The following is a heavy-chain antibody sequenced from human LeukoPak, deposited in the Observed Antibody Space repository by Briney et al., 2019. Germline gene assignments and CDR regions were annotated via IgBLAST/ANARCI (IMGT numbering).Heavy chain of an antibody. D-gene: IGHD3-10*01. CDR3: ARDKRYYGSGSYSLGGNWFDP. CDR2: IYYSGST. J-gene: IGHJ5*02. CDR1: GGSISSSSYY. Sequence: SSETLSLTCTVSGGSISSSSYYWGWIRQPPGKGLEWIGSIYYSGSTYYNPSLKSRVTISVDTSKNQFSLKLSSVTAADTAVYYCARDKRYYGSGSYSLGGNWFDPWGQGTLVTVSS. V-gene: IGHV4-39*07.